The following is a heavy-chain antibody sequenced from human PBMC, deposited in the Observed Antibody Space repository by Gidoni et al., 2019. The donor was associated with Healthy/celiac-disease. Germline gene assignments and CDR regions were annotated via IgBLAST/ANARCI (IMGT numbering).Heavy chain of an antibody. CDR2: IWYDGSNK. CDR1: GFTFSSYG. CDR3: ARAGGGVDYFDY. Sequence: QVQLVESGGGVVQPGRSLRLSWAASGFTFSSYGMHWVRQAPGKGLEWVAVIWYDGSNKYYADSVKARFTISRDNSKNTLYLQMNSLRAEDTAVYYCARAGGGVDYFDYWGQGTLVTVSS. V-gene: IGHV3-33*01. D-gene: IGHD1-26*01. J-gene: IGHJ4*02.